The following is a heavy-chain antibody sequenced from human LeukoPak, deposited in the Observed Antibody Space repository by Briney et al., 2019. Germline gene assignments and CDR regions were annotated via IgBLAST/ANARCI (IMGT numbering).Heavy chain of an antibody. CDR1: GASINDHY. V-gene: IGHV4-59*08. D-gene: IGHD3-9*01. Sequence: PSETLSLTCTVSGASINDHYWSWIRQPPGKGLEWIGYKYYAGSTSTNPSLESRVTISVDTSKNQFSLNLYSVTAAGTAVYYCARHRFAWYDFDVWGQGTRVTVS. CDR2: KYYAGST. CDR3: ARHRFAWYDFDV. J-gene: IGHJ3*01.